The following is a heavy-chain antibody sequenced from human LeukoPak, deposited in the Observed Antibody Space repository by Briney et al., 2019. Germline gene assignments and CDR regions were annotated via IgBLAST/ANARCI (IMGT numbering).Heavy chain of an antibody. D-gene: IGHD1-26*01. V-gene: IGHV3-21*01. CDR1: GFTFNTYS. J-gene: IGHJ4*02. CDR2: IDSSGGYM. CDR3: AKLAGATIPDY. Sequence: GGSLRLSCEASGFTFNTYSMNWARQAPGKGLEWVSSIDSSGGYMFYADSVKGRFIISRDNSKNTLYLQMNSLRPEDTAVYYCAKLAGATIPDYWGQGTLVTVSS.